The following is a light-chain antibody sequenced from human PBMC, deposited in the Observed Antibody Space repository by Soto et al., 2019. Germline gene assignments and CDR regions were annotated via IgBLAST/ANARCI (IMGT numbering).Light chain of an antibody. V-gene: IGLV2-8*01. Sequence: QSALTQPPSASGSPGQSVTISCTGTSSDIGGYNYVSCYQQHPGKAPKLMIYEVSKRPSGVPDRFSGSKSGNTASLTVSGLQAEDEAHYYCSSYAGSNNYVFGTGTKVTVL. CDR2: EVS. J-gene: IGLJ1*01. CDR3: SSYAGSNNYV. CDR1: SSDIGGYNY.